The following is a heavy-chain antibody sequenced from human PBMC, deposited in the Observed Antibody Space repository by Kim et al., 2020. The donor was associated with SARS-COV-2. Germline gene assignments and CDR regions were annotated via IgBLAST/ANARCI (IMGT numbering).Heavy chain of an antibody. D-gene: IGHD3-16*01. Sequence: DTVQGRFTISGDNAKNTLYLQMNSLRAEYTAVYYCARVRWRGPGSYALSYWGQGTLVTVSS. CDR3: ARVRWRGPGSYALSY. V-gene: IGHV3-74*01. J-gene: IGHJ4*02.